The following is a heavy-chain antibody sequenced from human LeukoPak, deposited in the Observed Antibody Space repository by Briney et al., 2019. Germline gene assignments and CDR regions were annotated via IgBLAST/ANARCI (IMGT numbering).Heavy chain of an antibody. CDR3: ARDLFGIVVVPAAMGY. CDR2: INPNSGGT. CDR1: GYTFTGYY. V-gene: IGHV1-2*02. Sequence: ASVKVSCKASGYTFTGYYMHWVRQAPGQGLEWMGWINPNSGGTNYAQKFQGRVTMTRDTSISTAYMEPSRLRSDDTAVYYCARDLFGIVVVPAAMGYWGQGTLVTVSS. D-gene: IGHD2-2*01. J-gene: IGHJ4*02.